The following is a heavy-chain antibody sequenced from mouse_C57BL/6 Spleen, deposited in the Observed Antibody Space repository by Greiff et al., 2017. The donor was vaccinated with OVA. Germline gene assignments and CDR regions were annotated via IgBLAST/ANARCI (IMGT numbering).Heavy chain of an antibody. CDR1: GFNIKDYY. CDR2: IDPEDGET. CDR3: AEDYDRRFAY. Sequence: EVQLQQSGAELVKPGASVKLSCTASGFNIKDYYMHWVKQRPEQGLEWIGRIDPEDGETKYAPTFQGKATITADTSSNTAYLQLSSLTSEDTAVYYCAEDYDRRFAYWGQGTLVTVSA. D-gene: IGHD2-4*01. J-gene: IGHJ3*01. V-gene: IGHV14-2*01.